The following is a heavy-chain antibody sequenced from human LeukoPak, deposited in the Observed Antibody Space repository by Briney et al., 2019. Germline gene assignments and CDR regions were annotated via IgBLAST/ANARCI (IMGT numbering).Heavy chain of an antibody. V-gene: IGHV3-23*01. CDR2: ISDSGGRT. CDR3: VIDRGAR. CDR1: GITLSNYG. J-gene: IGHJ4*02. Sequence: GGSLRLSCAVSGITLSNYGMSWVRQAPGKGLEWVAGISDSGGRTNYADSVKGRFTISRDNTKNLLYLQMNNLRAEDTAVYYCVIDRGARWGQGTLVTVSS.